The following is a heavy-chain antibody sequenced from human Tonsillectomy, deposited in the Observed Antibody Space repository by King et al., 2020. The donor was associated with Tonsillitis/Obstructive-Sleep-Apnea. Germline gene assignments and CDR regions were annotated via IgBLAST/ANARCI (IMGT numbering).Heavy chain of an antibody. Sequence: EVQLVESGGGLVQPGGSLRLSCAASGFTFSSYSMNWVRQAPGKGREWVSYISSSSSTIYYADSVKGRFPISRDNANNSLYLQMNSLRDEDTAVFYCAIDAYGDYPPLDYRGQGTLVTVSS. CDR2: ISSSSSTI. D-gene: IGHD4-17*01. CDR1: GFTFSSYS. V-gene: IGHV3-48*02. CDR3: AIDAYGDYPPLDY. J-gene: IGHJ4*02.